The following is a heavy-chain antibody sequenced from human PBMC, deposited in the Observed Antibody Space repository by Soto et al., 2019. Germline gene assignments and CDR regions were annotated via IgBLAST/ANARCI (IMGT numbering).Heavy chain of an antibody. CDR3: ARGDRGAFDL. V-gene: IGHV3-74*02. Sequence: EVQLVQSGVGLVRPGGSLRLSCAASGFTFSYYWMHWVRQAPGKGLVWVSRIHSDGSSTTYADFVKGRFIISRDNATNTVDLQMNSVRVEDTAVYYCARGDRGAFDLWGQGTVVTVSS. CDR1: GFTFSYYW. D-gene: IGHD1-26*01. CDR2: IHSDGSST. J-gene: IGHJ3*01.